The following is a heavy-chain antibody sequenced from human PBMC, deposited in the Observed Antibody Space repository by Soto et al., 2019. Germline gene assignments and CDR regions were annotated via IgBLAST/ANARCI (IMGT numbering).Heavy chain of an antibody. CDR2: ISSSSSII. CDR3: ARDLRSSSWAYYFDY. Sequence: PGGSLRLSCAASGFTFTTYSMNWVRQAPGKGLEWVSYISSSSSIILYADSVKGRFTISRDNAKNSLYLQMNSLRDEDTAVYYCARDLRSSSWAYYFDYWGQGTLVTVSS. D-gene: IGHD6-13*01. J-gene: IGHJ4*02. V-gene: IGHV3-48*02. CDR1: GFTFTTYS.